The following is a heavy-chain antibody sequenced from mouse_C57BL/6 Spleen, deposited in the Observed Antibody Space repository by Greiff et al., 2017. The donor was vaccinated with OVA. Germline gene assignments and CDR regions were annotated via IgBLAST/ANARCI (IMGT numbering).Heavy chain of an antibody. D-gene: IGHD6-2*01. CDR3: ARDSPYYAMDY. CDR1: GFTFSDYY. V-gene: IGHV5-16*01. J-gene: IGHJ4*01. Sequence: EVMLVESEGGLVQPGSSMKLSCTASGFTFSDYYMAWVRQVPEKGLEWVANINYDGSSTYYLDSLKSRFIISGDNAKNILYLQMSSLKSEDTATYYCARDSPYYAMDYWGQGTSVTVSS. CDR2: INYDGSST.